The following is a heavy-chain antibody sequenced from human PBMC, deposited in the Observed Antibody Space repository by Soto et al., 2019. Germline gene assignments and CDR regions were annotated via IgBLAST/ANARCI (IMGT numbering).Heavy chain of an antibody. J-gene: IGHJ5*01. CDR3: VRDQKYFRVNGNWLDS. CDR1: GYTSADFG. CDR2: VSGNNGAS. D-gene: IGHD2-2*01. V-gene: IGHV1-18*04. Sequence: ASVKVSCKASGYTSADFGISWVRQAPGQGLELMGWVSGNNGASNPAPKVQGRITMTLDTSTGVSYMALRSLRSDDTAIYYCVRDQKYFRVNGNWLDSWGQGTLVTV.